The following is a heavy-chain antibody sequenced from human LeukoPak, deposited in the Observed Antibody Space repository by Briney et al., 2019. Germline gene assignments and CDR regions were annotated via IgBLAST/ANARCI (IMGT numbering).Heavy chain of an antibody. J-gene: IGHJ4*02. CDR3: AKISVVVIAHDFDY. Sequence: PGGSLRLSCAASGFTFSSYSMNWVRQAPGKGLEWVAFIRYDGSNKYYADSVKGRFTISRDNSKNTLYLQMNSLRAEDTAVYYCAKISVVVIAHDFDYWGQGTLVTVSS. CDR1: GFTFSSYS. V-gene: IGHV3-30*02. CDR2: IRYDGSNK. D-gene: IGHD2-21*01.